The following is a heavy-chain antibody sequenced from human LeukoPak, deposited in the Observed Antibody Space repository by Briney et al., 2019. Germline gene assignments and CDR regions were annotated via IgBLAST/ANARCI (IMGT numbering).Heavy chain of an antibody. CDR2: IYHSGST. J-gene: IGHJ4*02. V-gene: IGHV4-4*02. Sequence: SGTLSLTCTVSGGSISSNNWWSWVRQPPGKGLEWIGEIYHSGSTNYNPSLKSRVTISVDESKNQFSLELTSVTAADTAVYYCARYGSGSYIDYWGQGTLVTVSS. CDR3: ARYGSGSYIDY. D-gene: IGHD3-10*01. CDR1: GGSISSNNW.